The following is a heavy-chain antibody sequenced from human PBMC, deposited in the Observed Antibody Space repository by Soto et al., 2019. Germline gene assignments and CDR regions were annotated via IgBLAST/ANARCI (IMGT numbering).Heavy chain of an antibody. CDR3: ARGRRYYYDSSGYCGVDY. J-gene: IGHJ4*02. Sequence: QVQLVQSGAEVKKPGASVKVSCKASGYTFTSYDINWVRQATGQGLEWMGWMNPKSGNTAYAQKFQGRVTMTRNTSISTVYMELSSLRSEDTAVYYCARGRRYYYDSSGYCGVDYWGQETLITVSS. V-gene: IGHV1-8*01. D-gene: IGHD3-22*01. CDR2: MNPKSGNT. CDR1: GYTFTSYD.